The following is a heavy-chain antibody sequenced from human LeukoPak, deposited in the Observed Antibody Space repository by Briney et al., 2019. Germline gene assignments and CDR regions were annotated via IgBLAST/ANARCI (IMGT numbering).Heavy chain of an antibody. CDR2: IYYSGST. J-gene: IGHJ4*02. V-gene: IGHV4-61*01. CDR3: ARDSLYSSNYYTPYDS. CDR1: DGSVSSGSYF. Sequence: SETLSLTCTVSDGSVSSGSYFWSWIRQPPGKGLEWIGYIYYSGSTNYNPSLKSRVIMSVDTSRNQFSLKLNSVTAADTAVYYCARDSLYSSNYYTPYDSWGQGTLVTVSS. D-gene: IGHD6-13*01.